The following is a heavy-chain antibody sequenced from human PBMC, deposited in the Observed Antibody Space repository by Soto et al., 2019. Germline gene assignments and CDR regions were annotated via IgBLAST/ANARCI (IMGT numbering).Heavy chain of an antibody. J-gene: IGHJ6*02. D-gene: IGHD1-1*01. Sequence: EVQLVESGGGLVKPGGSLRLSCAASGFIFSNAWMSWVRQAPGKGLEWVGRVKSKTDGGTTDYAAPVKGRFTISRDNSKNTLYLQMNSLKTEDTAVYYCTTYTGYYYGMDVWGQGTTVTVSS. CDR3: TTYTGYYYGMDV. CDR1: GFIFSNAW. V-gene: IGHV3-15*01. CDR2: VKSKTDGGTT.